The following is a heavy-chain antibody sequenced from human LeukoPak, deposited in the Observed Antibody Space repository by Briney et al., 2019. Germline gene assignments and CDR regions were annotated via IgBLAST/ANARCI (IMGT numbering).Heavy chain of an antibody. CDR3: ARGLGYYGSGSDY. CDR1: GGSISSSIYY. J-gene: IGHJ4*02. Sequence: SETLSLTCTVSGGSISSSIYYWGWIRQPPGKGLEWIGSIYYSGSTYYNPSLKSRVTISVDTSKNQFSLKLSSVTAADTAVYYCARGLGYYGSGSDYWGQGTLVTVSS. V-gene: IGHV4-39*01. D-gene: IGHD3-10*01. CDR2: IYYSGST.